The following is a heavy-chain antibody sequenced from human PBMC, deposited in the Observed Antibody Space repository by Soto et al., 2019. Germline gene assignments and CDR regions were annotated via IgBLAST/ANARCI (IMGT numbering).Heavy chain of an antibody. V-gene: IGHV3-23*01. D-gene: IGHD6-13*01. CDR2: ISGSSATT. J-gene: IGHJ4*02. CDR3: AKRIATTGRGHCFEN. Sequence: EVQLLESGGGLVQPGGSLRLSCAASGFTFSSYAMSWVRQAPGKGLEWVSTISGSSATTYYADTVKGRFTISRDNSKNTLYLQMDGLRAEDTAVYYCAKRIATTGRGHCFENWGQGTLVAVSS. CDR1: GFTFSSYA.